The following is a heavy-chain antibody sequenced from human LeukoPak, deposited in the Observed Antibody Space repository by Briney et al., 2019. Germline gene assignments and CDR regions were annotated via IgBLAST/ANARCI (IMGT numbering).Heavy chain of an antibody. D-gene: IGHD3-22*01. J-gene: IGHJ6*03. V-gene: IGHV3-30*02. CDR3: ARNSDSSGYMDYYMDV. Sequence: GGSLRLSCAASGFTFSSYGMHWVRQAPGKGLEWVAFIRYDGSNKYYADSVKGRFTISRDKSKNTLYLQMNSLRAEDTAVYYCARNSDSSGYMDYYMDVWGKGTTVTVSS. CDR1: GFTFSSYG. CDR2: IRYDGSNK.